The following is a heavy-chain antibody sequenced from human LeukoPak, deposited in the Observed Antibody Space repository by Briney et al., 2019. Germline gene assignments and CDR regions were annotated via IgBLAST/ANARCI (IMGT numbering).Heavy chain of an antibody. Sequence: GGSLRLSCAASRFTFSRYGMHWVRQAPGKGLEWVAVISYDGSNKHYADSVKGRFTISRDNSKNTLYLQMNSLRTDDTAVYYCARGPLVGALNWFDPWGQGTLVTVSS. CDR3: ARGPLVGALNWFDP. V-gene: IGHV3-30*03. CDR1: RFTFSRYG. J-gene: IGHJ5*02. D-gene: IGHD1-26*01. CDR2: ISYDGSNK.